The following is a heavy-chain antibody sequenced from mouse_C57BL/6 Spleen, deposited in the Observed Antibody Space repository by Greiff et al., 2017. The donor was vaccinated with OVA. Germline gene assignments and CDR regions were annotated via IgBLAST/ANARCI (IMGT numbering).Heavy chain of an antibody. V-gene: IGHV1-64*01. CDR1: GYTFTSYW. CDR2: IHPNSGST. CDR3: ASPRQLYYFDY. J-gene: IGHJ2*01. Sequence: VQLQQSGAELVKPGASVKLSCKASGYTFTSYWMHWVKQRPGQGLEWIGMIHPNSGSTNYNEKFKSKATLTVDKSSSTAYMQLSSLTSEDSAVYYCASPRQLYYFDYWGQGTTLTVSS. D-gene: IGHD3-2*01.